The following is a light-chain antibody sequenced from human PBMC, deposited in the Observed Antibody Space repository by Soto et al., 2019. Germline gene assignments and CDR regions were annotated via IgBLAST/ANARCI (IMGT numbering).Light chain of an antibody. V-gene: IGKV1-17*01. CDR2: DAS. CDR1: QGIRND. J-gene: IGKJ4*01. Sequence: DIRMNQSPSSVSATVGDRVTITCRASQGIRNDLAWYQQKPGKAPKRLIYDASSLQSGVPSRFSGSGPGTEFTLTISSLQPEDFASYYCLQHNSYPLTSGGGSKVDI. CDR3: LQHNSYPLT.